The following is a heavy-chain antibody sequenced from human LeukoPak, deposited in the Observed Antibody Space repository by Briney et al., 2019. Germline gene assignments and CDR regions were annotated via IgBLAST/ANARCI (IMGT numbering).Heavy chain of an antibody. V-gene: IGHV1-2*02. CDR2: INPNSGGT. Sequence: ASVKVSCKASGYTFTDYYIHWVRQAPGQGLEWMGWINPNSGGTNYAQKFPGRVTMTRDTSISTAYMELSSLRSDDTAIYYCARRVFSGWGYYFDYWGQGTLVTVSS. D-gene: IGHD6-19*01. J-gene: IGHJ4*02. CDR3: ARRVFSGWGYYFDY. CDR1: GYTFTDYY.